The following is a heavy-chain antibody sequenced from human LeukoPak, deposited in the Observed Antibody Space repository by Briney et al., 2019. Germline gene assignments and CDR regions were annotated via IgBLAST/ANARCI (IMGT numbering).Heavy chain of an antibody. J-gene: IGHJ4*02. Sequence: PSETLSLTCTVSGGSISSGSYYWSWLRQPAGKGLEWIGRIYTSGSTNYNPSLKSRVTISVDTSKNQFSLKLISVTAADTAVYYCASRKLGNDYWGQGTLVTVSS. CDR3: ASRKLGNDY. CDR2: IYTSGST. CDR1: GGSISSGSYY. V-gene: IGHV4-61*02. D-gene: IGHD7-27*01.